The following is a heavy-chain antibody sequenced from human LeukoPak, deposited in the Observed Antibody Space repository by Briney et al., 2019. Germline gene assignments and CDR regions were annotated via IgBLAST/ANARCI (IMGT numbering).Heavy chain of an antibody. D-gene: IGHD5-18*01. CDR3: AQAGYSYARSWSLDHTVDYFDY. V-gene: IGHV3-7*03. Sequence: PGGSLRLSCAASGFTFSSYWMSWVRQAPGKGLEWVANIKQDGSEKYYVDPVKGRFTISRDNSKNTLYLQMNSLRAEDTAVYYCAQAGYSYARSWSLDHTVDYFDYWGQGTLVTVSS. CDR2: IKQDGSEK. CDR1: GFTFSSYW. J-gene: IGHJ4*02.